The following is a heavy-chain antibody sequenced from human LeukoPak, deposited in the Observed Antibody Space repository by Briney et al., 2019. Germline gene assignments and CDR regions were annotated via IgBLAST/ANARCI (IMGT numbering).Heavy chain of an antibody. J-gene: IGHJ4*02. D-gene: IGHD3-3*01. Sequence: GASVKVSCKASGYTFTNCAIHWVRQAPGQRPEWMGWINAGNGNTKYSQRFQGRIIITRDKSASTAYMELSSLTSEDTTVYYCARGIWSAHKADYYLDHWGQGTLVTVSS. CDR3: ARGIWSAHKADYYLDH. CDR2: INAGNGNT. V-gene: IGHV1-3*01. CDR1: GYTFTNCA.